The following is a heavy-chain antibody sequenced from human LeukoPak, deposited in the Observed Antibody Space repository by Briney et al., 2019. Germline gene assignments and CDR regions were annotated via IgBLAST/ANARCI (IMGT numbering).Heavy chain of an antibody. CDR1: GLTFSSHW. D-gene: IGHD3-3*01. J-gene: IGHJ4*01. CDR2: ITNDGSST. Sequence: GGSLRLSCAASGLTFSSHWMHWVRHAPGKGLVWVSRITNDGSSTTYADSVKGRFTISRDNSKNTLYLQMNSLRVEDTAVYYCAKDQGSGHGSYTWGTFDYWGLETLVTVFS. CDR3: AKDQGSGHGSYTWGTFDY. V-gene: IGHV3-74*01.